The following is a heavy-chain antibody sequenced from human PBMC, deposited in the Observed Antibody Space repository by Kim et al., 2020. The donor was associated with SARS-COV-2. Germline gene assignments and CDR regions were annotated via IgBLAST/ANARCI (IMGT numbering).Heavy chain of an antibody. CDR1: GGTFSSYA. Sequence: SVKVSCKASGGTFSSYAISWVRQAPGQGLEWMGGIIPILGTAKYAQKFQGRVTITADESTSTAYMELSSQRSEDTAVYYCARALTCVNRANRGYSYGPGYWGQGTLVTVSS. J-gene: IGHJ4*02. CDR2: IIPILGTA. V-gene: IGHV1-69*13. D-gene: IGHD5-18*01. CDR3: ARALTCVNRANRGYSYGPGY.